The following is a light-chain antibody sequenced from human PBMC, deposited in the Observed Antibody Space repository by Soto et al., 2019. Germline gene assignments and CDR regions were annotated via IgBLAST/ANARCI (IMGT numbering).Light chain of an antibody. CDR3: SSYTSSSTWL. V-gene: IGLV2-18*02. Sequence: QSALTQPPSVSGSPGQSVTISCTGTSNDISSYNRVAWYQQPPGTAPKLMIYEVTKRPSGVPDRFSGSKSGNTASLTISGLQAEDEGDYYCSSYTSSSTWLFGGGTQLTVL. J-gene: IGLJ3*02. CDR1: SNDISSYNR. CDR2: EVT.